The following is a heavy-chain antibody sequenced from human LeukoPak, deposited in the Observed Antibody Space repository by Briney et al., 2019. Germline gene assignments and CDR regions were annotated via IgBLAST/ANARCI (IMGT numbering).Heavy chain of an antibody. J-gene: IGHJ2*01. CDR1: GFTFSSYW. Sequence: GGSLRLSCAASGFTFSSYWMHWVRQAPGKGLVWVSRINSDGSSTSYADSVKGRFTISRDNAKSTLYLQMNSLRAEDTAVYYCARDSTSYYDSQFKYFDLWGRGTLVTVSS. D-gene: IGHD3-22*01. CDR3: ARDSTSYYDSQFKYFDL. CDR2: INSDGSST. V-gene: IGHV3-74*01.